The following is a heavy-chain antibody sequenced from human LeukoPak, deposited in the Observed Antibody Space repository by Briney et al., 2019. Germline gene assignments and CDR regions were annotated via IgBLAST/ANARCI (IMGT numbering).Heavy chain of an antibody. CDR3: AKDRSTMTTLDSFDY. CDR2: IYYSGST. D-gene: IGHD3/OR15-3a*01. J-gene: IGHJ4*02. Sequence: SETLSLTCTVSGGSVSSGSYYWSWIRQPPGKGLEWIGYIYYSGSTNYNPSLKSRVTISVDTSKNQFSLKLSSVTAADTAVYYCAKDRSTMTTLDSFDYWGQGTRVTVSS. V-gene: IGHV4-61*01. CDR1: GGSVSSGSYY.